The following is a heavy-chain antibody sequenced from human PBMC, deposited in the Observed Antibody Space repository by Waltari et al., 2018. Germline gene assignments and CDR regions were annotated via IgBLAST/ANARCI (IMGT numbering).Heavy chain of an antibody. V-gene: IGHV4-59*11. D-gene: IGHD3-16*01. J-gene: IGHJ2*01. Sequence: QVQLQESGPGLVKPSETLSLTCTVSGGSISSHYWSWIRQPPGKGLEWIGYIYYSGSTKYNPSLKSRVTISVDTSKNQFSLKLSSVTAADTAVYYCAGGGAEYFDLWGRGTLVTVSS. CDR3: AGGGAEYFDL. CDR2: IYYSGST. CDR1: GGSISSHY.